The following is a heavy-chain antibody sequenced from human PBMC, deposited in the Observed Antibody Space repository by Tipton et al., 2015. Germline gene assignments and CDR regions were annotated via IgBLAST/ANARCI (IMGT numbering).Heavy chain of an antibody. CDR1: AYSISSDYY. J-gene: IGHJ4*02. D-gene: IGHD3-9*01. V-gene: IGHV4-38-2*01. CDR3: ACQDYDSLTRDYQTVDY. CDR2: ISHSGNT. Sequence: TLSLTCAVSAYSISSDYYWSWIRQSPGEGLEWIGSISHSGNTYYNPSLKSRVTMSRDTSKNQFSLKLTSVTAADTAVYYCACQDYDSLTRDYQTVDYWGQGTLVTVST.